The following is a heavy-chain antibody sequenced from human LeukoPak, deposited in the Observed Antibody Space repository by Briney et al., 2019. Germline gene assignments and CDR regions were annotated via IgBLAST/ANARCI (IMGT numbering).Heavy chain of an antibody. CDR2: INHSGST. CDR1: GGSFSGYY. V-gene: IGHV4-34*01. D-gene: IGHD6-6*01. J-gene: IGHJ4*02. Sequence: SETLSLTCAVYGGSFSGYYWSWIRQPPGKGREWIGEINHSGSTNYNPSLKSRVTISVDTSKNQFSLKLSSVTAADTAVYYCARGRVIAARLPFDYWGQGTLVTVSS. CDR3: ARGRVIAARLPFDY.